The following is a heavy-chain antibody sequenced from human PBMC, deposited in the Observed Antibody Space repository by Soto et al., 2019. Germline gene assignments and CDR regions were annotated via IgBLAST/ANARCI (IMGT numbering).Heavy chain of an antibody. V-gene: IGHV3-23*01. D-gene: IGHD3-22*01. J-gene: IGHJ6*02. CDR1: GFTFSSYA. Sequence: GGSLRLSCAASGFTFSSYAMSWVRQAPGKGLEWVSAISGSGGSTYYADSVKGRFTISRDNSKNTLYLQMNSLRAEDTAVYYCAKTLTYYYDSSGYYSDYYYYYGMDVWGQGTTVTVSS. CDR3: AKTLTYYYDSSGYYSDYYYYYGMDV. CDR2: ISGSGGST.